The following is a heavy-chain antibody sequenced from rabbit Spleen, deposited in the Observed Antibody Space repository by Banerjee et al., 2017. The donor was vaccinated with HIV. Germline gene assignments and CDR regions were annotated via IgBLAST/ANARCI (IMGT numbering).Heavy chain of an antibody. D-gene: IGHD6-1*01. V-gene: IGHV1S40*01. CDR3: ARGAGYGGYGDANL. Sequence: QSLEESGGDLVKPGASLTLTCTASGFSFSSSDYMNWVRQAPGKGLEWIGYIDPVFGITYYANWVNGRFSISRENAQNTVFLQMTSLTAADTATYFCARGAGYGGYGDANLWGPGTLVTVS. CDR1: GFSFSSSDY. CDR2: IDPVFGIT. J-gene: IGHJ4*01.